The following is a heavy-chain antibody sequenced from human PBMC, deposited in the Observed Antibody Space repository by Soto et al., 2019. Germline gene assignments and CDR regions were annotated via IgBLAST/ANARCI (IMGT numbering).Heavy chain of an antibody. V-gene: IGHV4-61*01. CDR2: ISYSGNT. D-gene: IGHD1-1*01. J-gene: IGHJ4*02. Sequence: SETLSLTCTVSGGSVSSGSYYWSWIRQPPGKGLEWIGYISYSGNTNYNSSLKSRVTISKDTSENQFSLKVNSVTAADTAVYYCARYTTGGTGFDYWGQGTLVTVSS. CDR1: GGSVSSGSYY. CDR3: ARYTTGGTGFDY.